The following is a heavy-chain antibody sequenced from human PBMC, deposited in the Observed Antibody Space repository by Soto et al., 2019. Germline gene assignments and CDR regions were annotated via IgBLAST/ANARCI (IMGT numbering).Heavy chain of an antibody. D-gene: IGHD2-2*02. V-gene: IGHV1-2*04. J-gene: IGHJ6*02. CDR1: GYTFTGYY. CDR3: ARERPLSQDIVVVPAAIPDHYYYGMDV. Sequence: ASVKVSCKASGYTFTGYYMHWVRQAPGQGLEWMGWINPNSGGTNYAQKFQGWVTMTRDTSISTAYMELSRLRSDDTAVYYCARERPLSQDIVVVPAAIPDHYYYGMDVWGQGTAVTVSS. CDR2: INPNSGGT.